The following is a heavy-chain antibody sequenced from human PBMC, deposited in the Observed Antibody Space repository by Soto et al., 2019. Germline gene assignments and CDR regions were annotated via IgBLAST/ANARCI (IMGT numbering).Heavy chain of an antibody. J-gene: IGHJ3*02. CDR2: IYYSGST. CDR1: GGSISSGGYY. Sequence: LSLTCTVSGGSISSGGYYWSWIRQHPGKGLEWIGYIYYSGSTYYNPSLKSRVTISVDTSKNQFSLKLSSVTAADTAVYYCARDLFMTTVTRRAFDAFDIWGQETMVTV. V-gene: IGHV4-31*03. CDR3: ARDLFMTTVTRRAFDAFDI. D-gene: IGHD4-17*01.